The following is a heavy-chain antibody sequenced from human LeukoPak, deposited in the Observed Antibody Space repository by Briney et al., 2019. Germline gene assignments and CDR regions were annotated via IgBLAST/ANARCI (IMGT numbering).Heavy chain of an antibody. V-gene: IGHV1-69*04. CDR2: IIPILGIA. CDR3: ASPSSSWYGFDY. Sequence: GASVKVSCKASGGTYSSYAISWVRQAPGQGLEWMGRIIPILGIANYAQKFQGRVTITADKSTSTAYMELSSLRSEDTAVYYCASPSSSWYGFDYWGQGTLVTVSS. J-gene: IGHJ4*02. D-gene: IGHD6-13*01. CDR1: GGTYSSYA.